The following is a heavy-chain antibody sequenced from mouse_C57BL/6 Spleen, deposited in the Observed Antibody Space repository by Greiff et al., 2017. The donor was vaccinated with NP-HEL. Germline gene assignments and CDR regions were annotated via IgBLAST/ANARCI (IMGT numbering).Heavy chain of an antibody. Sequence: EVKLVESEGGLVQPGSSMKLSCTASGFTFSDYYMAWVRQVPEKGLEWVANINYDGSSTYYLDSLKSRFIISRDNAKNILYLQMSSLKSEDTATYYCARGRLNYFDYWGQGTTLTVSS. V-gene: IGHV5-16*01. CDR2: INYDGSST. CDR3: ARGRLNYFDY. D-gene: IGHD3-2*02. CDR1: GFTFSDYY. J-gene: IGHJ2*01.